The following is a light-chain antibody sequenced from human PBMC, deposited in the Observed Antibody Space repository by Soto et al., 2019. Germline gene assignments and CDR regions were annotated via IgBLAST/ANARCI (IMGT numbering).Light chain of an antibody. CDR2: AAS. J-gene: IGKJ1*01. V-gene: IGKV1-39*01. CDR1: QSIRNY. Sequence: DIQVTQSPSSLSASVGDRVTIACRANQSIRNYLNWYQQKPGKAPNLLIYAASSLQSGVPSRFSGSGSGTDFTLTISSLQPEDFATYYCQQSYNTPRTFGQGTKVEIK. CDR3: QQSYNTPRT.